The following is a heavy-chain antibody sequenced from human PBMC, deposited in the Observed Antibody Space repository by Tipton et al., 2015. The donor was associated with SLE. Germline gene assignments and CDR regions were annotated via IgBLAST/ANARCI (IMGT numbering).Heavy chain of an antibody. CDR1: GGSFSGYY. Sequence: TLSLTCAVYGGSFSGYYWSWIRQPPGKGLEWIGEINHSGSTNYNPSLKSRVAISADTSKNQFSLKLSSVTAADTAVYYCAREPSGTKGYYYMDVWGKGTTVTVSS. CDR3: AREPSGTKGYYYMDV. V-gene: IGHV4-34*01. J-gene: IGHJ6*03. CDR2: INHSGST. D-gene: IGHD1-14*01.